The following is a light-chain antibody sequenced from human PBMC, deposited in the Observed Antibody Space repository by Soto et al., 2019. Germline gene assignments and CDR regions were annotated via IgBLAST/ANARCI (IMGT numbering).Light chain of an antibody. CDR3: QQCGSSPWT. J-gene: IGKJ1*01. V-gene: IGKV3-20*01. CDR1: QSVSSYY. Sequence: NESTQDPGRLSLPHGERATLPCRASQSVSSYYLAWYQQKPGQAPRLLIYAASSRATGIPDRFSGGGSGTDFTLTISRLEPEDFAVYYCQQCGSSPWTFGQGTKVDIK. CDR2: AAS.